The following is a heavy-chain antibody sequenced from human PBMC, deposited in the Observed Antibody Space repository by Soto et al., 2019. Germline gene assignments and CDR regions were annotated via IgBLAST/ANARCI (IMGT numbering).Heavy chain of an antibody. CDR1: GFTFSSYA. D-gene: IGHD1-7*01. V-gene: IGHV3-64D*06. J-gene: IGHJ4*02. CDR3: VKGKLELGEVFDY. Sequence: GGSLRLSCSASGFTFSSYAMHWVRQAPGKGLEYVSAISSNGGSTYYADSVKGRFTISRDNSKNTLYLQMSSLRAEDTAVYYCVKGKLELGEVFDYRGQGTLVTVSS. CDR2: ISSNGGST.